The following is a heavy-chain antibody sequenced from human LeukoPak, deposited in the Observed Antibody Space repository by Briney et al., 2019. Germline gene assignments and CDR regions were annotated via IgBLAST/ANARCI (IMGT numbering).Heavy chain of an antibody. V-gene: IGHV3-15*01. CDR1: GFTFSNAW. Sequence: GGSLRLSCAASGFTFSNAWMSWVRQAPGKGLEWVGRIKSKTDGGTTDYAAPVKGRFTISRDDSKNTLYLQMNSLKTEDTAVYYCTTRSKYCSSTSCYHFDYWGQGTLVTVSS. CDR2: IKSKTDGGTT. D-gene: IGHD2-2*01. J-gene: IGHJ4*02. CDR3: TTRSKYCSSTSCYHFDY.